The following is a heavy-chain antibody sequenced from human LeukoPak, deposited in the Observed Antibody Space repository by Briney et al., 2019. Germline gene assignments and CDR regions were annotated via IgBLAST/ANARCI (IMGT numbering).Heavy chain of an antibody. CDR1: GFMFSSYW. J-gene: IGHJ3*02. Sequence: GGSLRLSCVASGFMFSSYWMNWVRPAPGKGLEWVSHIYSSDTTYADSVKGRFTISRDNAKNSLYLQMNSLRDEDTAVYYCARDLHYAFDIWGQGTMVTASS. CDR3: ARDLHYAFDI. CDR2: IYSSDTT. V-gene: IGHV3-48*02. D-gene: IGHD3-10*01.